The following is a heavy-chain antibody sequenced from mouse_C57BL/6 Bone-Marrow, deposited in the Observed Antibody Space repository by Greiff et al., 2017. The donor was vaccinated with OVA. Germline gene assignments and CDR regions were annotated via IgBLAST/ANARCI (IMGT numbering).Heavy chain of an antibody. Sequence: DVHLVESGGGLVKPGGSLKLSCAASGFTFSSYAMSWVRQTPGKSLEWVATISDGGSYTYYPDNVKGRFTISRDNANNNLYLQMSHLKSEDTAMYYCAGVHHWGQGTTLTVSS. J-gene: IGHJ2*01. CDR3: AGVHH. D-gene: IGHD1-2*01. CDR1: GFTFSSYA. CDR2: ISDGGSYT. V-gene: IGHV5-4*01.